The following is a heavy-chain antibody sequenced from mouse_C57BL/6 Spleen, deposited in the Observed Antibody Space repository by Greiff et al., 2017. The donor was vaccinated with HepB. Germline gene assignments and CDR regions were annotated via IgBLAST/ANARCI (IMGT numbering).Heavy chain of an antibody. D-gene: IGHD2-2*01. CDR3: AGRLRHYFDY. CDR2: IYPGDGDT. V-gene: IGHV1-80*01. Sequence: VQLQPSGAELVKPGASVTISCKASGYAFSSYWMNWVKQRPGKGLEWIGQIYPGDGDTNYHGKFKGKATLTADKSSSTAYMQLSSLTSEDSAVYFWAGRLRHYFDYWGQGTTLTGSS. CDR1: GYAFSSYW. J-gene: IGHJ2*01.